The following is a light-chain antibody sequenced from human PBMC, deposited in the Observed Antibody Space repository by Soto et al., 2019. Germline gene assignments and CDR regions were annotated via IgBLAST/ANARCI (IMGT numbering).Light chain of an antibody. Sequence: QSVLTQPASVSGSPGQSVTISCTGTSSDVGGYNYVSWYQQHPGKAPKLLIYEVINRPSGVSNRFAASKSGNTASLTISGLQAENEADYSSSSFAGGNNFPYVFGTGPRSPS. CDR2: EVI. V-gene: IGLV2-14*01. CDR1: SSDVGGYNY. CDR3: SSFAGGNNFPYV. J-gene: IGLJ1*01.